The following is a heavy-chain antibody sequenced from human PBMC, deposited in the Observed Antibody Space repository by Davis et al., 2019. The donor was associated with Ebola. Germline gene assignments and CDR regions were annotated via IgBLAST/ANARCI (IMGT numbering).Heavy chain of an antibody. CDR3: ARSSSWYAAH. CDR2: ISAYSGHT. Sequence: ASVKVSCKASGYTFTNYYMHWVRQAPGQGLEWMGWISAYSGHTNYAQKFQDRVTMTTDTSTSTAYMELRSLRSDDTAVYYCARSSSWYAAHWGQGTLVTVSS. J-gene: IGHJ4*02. D-gene: IGHD6-13*01. CDR1: GYTFTNYY. V-gene: IGHV1-18*04.